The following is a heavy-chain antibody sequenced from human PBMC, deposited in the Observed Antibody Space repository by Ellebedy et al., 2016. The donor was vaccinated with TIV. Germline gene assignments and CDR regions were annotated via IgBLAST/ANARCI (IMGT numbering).Heavy chain of an antibody. Sequence: GESLKISCAASGFTFSSYGMHWVRQAPGKGLEWVAVISYDGSNKYYADSVKGRFTISRDNSKNTLYLQMNSLRAEDTAVYYCARGRVSSWYSVGGYWGQGTLVTVSS. CDR2: ISYDGSNK. D-gene: IGHD6-13*01. V-gene: IGHV3-30*03. J-gene: IGHJ4*02. CDR1: GFTFSSYG. CDR3: ARGRVSSWYSVGGY.